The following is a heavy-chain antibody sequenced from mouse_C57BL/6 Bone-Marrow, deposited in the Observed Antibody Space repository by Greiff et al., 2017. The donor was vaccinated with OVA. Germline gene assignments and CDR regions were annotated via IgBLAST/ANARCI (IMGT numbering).Heavy chain of an antibody. V-gene: IGHV1-18*01. CDR1: GYTFTDYN. CDR3: ARGGYYDYDGGAWFAY. J-gene: IGHJ3*01. Sequence: VQLQQSGPELAKPGASVKIPCKASGYTFTDYNMDWVKQSHGKSLEWIGDINSNNGGTIYNQKFKGKATLTVDKSSSTAYMELRSLTSEDTAVDYLARGGYYDYDGGAWFAYWGQGTLVTVSA. CDR2: INSNNGGT. D-gene: IGHD2-4*01.